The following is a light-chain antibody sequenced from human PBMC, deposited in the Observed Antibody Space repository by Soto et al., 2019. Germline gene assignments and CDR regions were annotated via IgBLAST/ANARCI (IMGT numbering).Light chain of an antibody. Sequence: QSALTQPPSASGSLGQSVTISCTGTSSDIGTYDYVSWYQQHPGRAPKLIIYEVTIRPSGLSNRFSGSKSGNTASLTISGLQAEDEADYYCSSYTTTSPYVFGSGTKLTVL. J-gene: IGLJ1*01. CDR3: SSYTTTSPYV. V-gene: IGLV2-14*01. CDR1: SSDIGTYDY. CDR2: EVT.